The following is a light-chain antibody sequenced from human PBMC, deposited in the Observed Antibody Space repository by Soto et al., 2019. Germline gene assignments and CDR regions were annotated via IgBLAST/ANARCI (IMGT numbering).Light chain of an antibody. CDR2: EGS. CDR3: CSYPGTNTPR. CDR1: SGYVGSYNL. J-gene: IGLJ6*01. Sequence: QSALTQPASVSGSPGQSITISCSGTSGYVGSYNLVSWYQQYPGKAPKLIIYEGSERPLGVSNRFSGSKSGNTASLTISGLQAEDEADYYCCSYPGTNTPRFGTGTQLTVL. V-gene: IGLV2-23*01.